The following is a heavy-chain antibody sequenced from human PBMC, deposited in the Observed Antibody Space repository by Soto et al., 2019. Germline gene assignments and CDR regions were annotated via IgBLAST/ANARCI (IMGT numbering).Heavy chain of an antibody. CDR2: TYYRSKWDN. CDR3: ARLIGNSWLDS. V-gene: IGHV6-1*01. Sequence: SQTLSLTCAISGDSVSTNSATWDWTRQSPSRGLEWLGRTYYRSKWDNDYAVSVKGRITINPDTSNNQFSLQLNSVTPDDTAVYYCARLIGNSWLDSWGQGTLVTVSS. D-gene: IGHD2-8*01. J-gene: IGHJ5*01. CDR1: GDSVSTNSAT.